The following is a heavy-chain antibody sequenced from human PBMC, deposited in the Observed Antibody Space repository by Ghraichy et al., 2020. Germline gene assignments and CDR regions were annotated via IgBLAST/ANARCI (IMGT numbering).Heavy chain of an antibody. D-gene: IGHD6-13*01. Sequence: GGSLRLSCAASGFIVSNNYMTWVRQAPGKGLEWVSVIYIGGNTYYADSVKGRFTISRDNSKNTVYLQMNSLRAEDTAVYYCAGGGAAAGWFDPWGQGTRVTVSP. V-gene: IGHV3-53*01. J-gene: IGHJ5*02. CDR1: GFIVSNNY. CDR2: IYIGGNT. CDR3: AGGGAAAGWFDP.